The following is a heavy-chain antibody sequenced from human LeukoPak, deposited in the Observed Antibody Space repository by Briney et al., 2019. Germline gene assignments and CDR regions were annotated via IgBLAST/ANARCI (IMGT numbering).Heavy chain of an antibody. J-gene: IGHJ4*02. Sequence: GESLRLSCAASGFTFSDYYMSWIRQAPGKGLEWVSYISSSGSTIYYADSVKGRFTISRDNAKNSLYLQMNNLRAEDTAVYYCARDAQYSYGFIDYWGQGTLVTVSS. V-gene: IGHV3-11*04. CDR1: GFTFSDYY. CDR3: ARDAQYSYGFIDY. D-gene: IGHD5-18*01. CDR2: ISSSGSTI.